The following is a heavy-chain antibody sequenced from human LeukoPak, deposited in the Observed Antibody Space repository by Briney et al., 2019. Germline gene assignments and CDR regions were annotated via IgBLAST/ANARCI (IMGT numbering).Heavy chain of an antibody. CDR1: GFTFSSYS. CDR3: ARDRSDRLAVAGTSAFDY. D-gene: IGHD6-19*01. V-gene: IGHV3-21*01. CDR2: ISSTSIYK. J-gene: IGHJ4*02. Sequence: GGSLRLSCAASGFTFSSYSMNWVRQAPGKGLEWVSSISSTSIYKYYADSVKGRFTISRDNAKNSLYLQMNSLRAEDTAVYYCARDRSDRLAVAGTSAFDYWGQGTLVTVSS.